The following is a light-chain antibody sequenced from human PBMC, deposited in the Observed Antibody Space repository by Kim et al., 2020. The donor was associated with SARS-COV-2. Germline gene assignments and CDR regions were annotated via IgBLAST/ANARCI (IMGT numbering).Light chain of an antibody. Sequence: GHRGTISCPGSTANVGSNTVSWYHLLPGTAPKVIIYHDDYRPSGVPDRFSGSRSGTSASLAISGLQSDDEAVYYCAAWDDKLKTLVFGGGTKVTVL. CDR2: HDD. CDR3: AAWDDKLKTLV. V-gene: IGLV1-44*01. J-gene: IGLJ2*01. CDR1: TANVGSNT.